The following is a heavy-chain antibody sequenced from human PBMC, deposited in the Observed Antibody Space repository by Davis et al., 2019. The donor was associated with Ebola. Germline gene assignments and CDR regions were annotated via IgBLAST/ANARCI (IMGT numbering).Heavy chain of an antibody. CDR2: IYYSGST. J-gene: IGHJ1*01. CDR1: GGSFSGYY. D-gene: IGHD6-19*01. CDR3: ASFSSAGRTRYFQH. Sequence: PSETLSLTCAVYGGSFSGYYWSWIRQPPGKGLEWIGYIYYSGSTNYNPSLKSRVTISVDRSKNQFSLKLSSVTAADTAVYYCASFSSAGRTRYFQHWGQGTLVTVSS. V-gene: IGHV4-59*12.